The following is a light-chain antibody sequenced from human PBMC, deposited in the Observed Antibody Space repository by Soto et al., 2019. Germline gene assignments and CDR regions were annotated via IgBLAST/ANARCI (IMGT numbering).Light chain of an antibody. CDR1: QSVSNNY. J-gene: IGKJ5*01. Sequence: EIVLTQSPGTLSLSPGERATLSCRASQSVSNNYLAWYQQQTGQAPRLLIYGASNRATGIPDRFSGSGSGTDFTLTISRLEPEDFPVYYCQQYDNSPITFGQGTRLE. V-gene: IGKV3-20*01. CDR2: GAS. CDR3: QQYDNSPIT.